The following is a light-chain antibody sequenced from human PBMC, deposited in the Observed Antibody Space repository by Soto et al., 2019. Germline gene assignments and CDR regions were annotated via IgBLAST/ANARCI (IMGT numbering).Light chain of an antibody. CDR1: QDVSSW. CDR3: QPANSFPLT. J-gene: IGKJ4*01. CDR2: SAS. V-gene: IGKV1-12*01. Sequence: DIQVTQSPSSVSASVGDRVTITCRTSQDVSSWLAWYQQKPGKAPELLIYSASTLQTGVPSRFSGSGSGTDFTLTISSLQPEDFATYYRQPANSFPLTFGGGTKVDIK.